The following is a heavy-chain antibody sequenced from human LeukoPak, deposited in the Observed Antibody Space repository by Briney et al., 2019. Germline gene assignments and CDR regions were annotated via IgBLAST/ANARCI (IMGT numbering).Heavy chain of an antibody. J-gene: IGHJ4*02. V-gene: IGHV1-18*04. Sequence: ASVKVSCKASGYTFTGYYMHWVRQAPGQGLEWMGWISAYNGNTNYAQKLQGRVTMTTDTSTSTAYMELRSLRSDDTAVYYCARGPNCSGGSCYEDYWGQGTLVTVSS. CDR3: ARGPNCSGGSCYEDY. CDR2: ISAYNGNT. CDR1: GYTFTGYY. D-gene: IGHD2-15*01.